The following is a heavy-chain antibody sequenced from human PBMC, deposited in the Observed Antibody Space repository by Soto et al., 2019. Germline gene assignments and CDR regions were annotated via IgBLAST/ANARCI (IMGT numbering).Heavy chain of an antibody. Sequence: QLQLQESGPGLVKASETLSLTCIVSGGSISEKYWNWVRQPPGKGLEWIGLIFANGHTDYNPSLKRRVTMSVDASKNQFSLRLTSMTAADTAVYYCVASLAASGLNWLDPWGRGTLVTASS. J-gene: IGHJ5*02. D-gene: IGHD6-25*01. CDR2: IFANGHT. CDR3: VASLAASGLNWLDP. CDR1: GGSISEKY. V-gene: IGHV4-4*07.